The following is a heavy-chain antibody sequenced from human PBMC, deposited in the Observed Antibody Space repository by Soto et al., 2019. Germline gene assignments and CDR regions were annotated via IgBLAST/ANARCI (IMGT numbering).Heavy chain of an antibody. D-gene: IGHD3-3*01. CDR3: ARDLETHWFDP. J-gene: IGHJ5*02. V-gene: IGHV3-21*01. CDR1: GFTFSSYS. Sequence: GGSLRLSCAASGFTFSSYSMNWVRQAPGKGLEWVSSISSSSSYIYYADSVKGRFTISRDNAKNSLYLQMNSLRAEDTAVYYCARDLETHWFDPWGQGTLVTVSS. CDR2: ISSSSSYI.